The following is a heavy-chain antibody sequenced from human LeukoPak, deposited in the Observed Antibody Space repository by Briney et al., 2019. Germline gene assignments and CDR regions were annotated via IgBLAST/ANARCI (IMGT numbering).Heavy chain of an antibody. D-gene: IGHD6-13*01. Sequence: SETLSLTCAVYGVSFSGYYWRWIRQPPGKGLEWIGGINHSGSTNYNPSLKSRVTISVDTSKNQFSLKLSSVTAADTAVYYCARARPGYSSSWYWFDPWGQGTLVTVSS. J-gene: IGHJ5*02. CDR1: GVSFSGYY. V-gene: IGHV4-34*01. CDR3: ARARPGYSSSWYWFDP. CDR2: INHSGST.